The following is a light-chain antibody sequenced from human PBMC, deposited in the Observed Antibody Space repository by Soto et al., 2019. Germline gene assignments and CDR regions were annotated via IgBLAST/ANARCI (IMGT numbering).Light chain of an antibody. CDR1: SGSVSTSYY. V-gene: IGLV8-61*01. Sequence: QTVVTQEPSFSVSPGGTVTLTCGLSSGSVSTSYYPSWYQQTPGQAPRTLIYSTNTRSSGVPDRFSGSILGNKAALTITGAQADDESDYYCVLYMGSGIHDVFGTGTKLTVL. J-gene: IGLJ1*01. CDR2: STN. CDR3: VLYMGSGIHDV.